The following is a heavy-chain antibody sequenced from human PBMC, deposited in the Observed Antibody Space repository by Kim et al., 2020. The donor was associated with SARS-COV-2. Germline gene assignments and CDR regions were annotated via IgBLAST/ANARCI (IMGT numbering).Heavy chain of an antibody. J-gene: IGHJ4*02. V-gene: IGHV1-69*13. CDR2: IIPIFGTA. Sequence: SVKVSCKASGGTFSSYAISWVRQAPGQGLEWMGGIIPIFGTANYAQKFQGRVTITADESTSTAYMELSSLRSEDTAVYYCASPWQAGYCSGGSCPPDYWGQGTLVTVSS. CDR3: ASPWQAGYCSGGSCPPDY. CDR1: GGTFSSYA. D-gene: IGHD2-15*01.